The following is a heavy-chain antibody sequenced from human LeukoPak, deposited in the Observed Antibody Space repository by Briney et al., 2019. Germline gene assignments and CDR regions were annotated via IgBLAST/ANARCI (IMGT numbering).Heavy chain of an antibody. V-gene: IGHV3-21*01. J-gene: IGHJ5*02. Sequence: PGGSLRLSCAASGFTFSSYSMNWVRQAPGKGLEWVSSISSSSSYIYYADSVKGRFTISRDNAKNSLYLQMNSLRAEDTAVYYCARDQMRKNWFDPWGQGTLVTVSS. CDR3: ARDQMRKNWFDP. CDR1: GFTFSSYS. CDR2: ISSSSSYI.